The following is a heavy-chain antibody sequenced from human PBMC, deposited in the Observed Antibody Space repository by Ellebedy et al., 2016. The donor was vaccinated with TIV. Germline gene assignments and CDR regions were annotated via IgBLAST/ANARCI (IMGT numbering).Heavy chain of an antibody. J-gene: IGHJ4*02. CDR2: MDPRLGTV. CDR1: GDTFSNHA. D-gene: IGHD5-24*01. Sequence: AASVKVSCKAPGDTFSNHAFNWVRQAPGQQLEWMGRMDPRLGTVKYAQKFQGRVTITADKSTSTADIELRSLRSDNPAVYYCARWDGYDEKFQGPFDRWGQGTLVTVSS. V-gene: IGHV1-69*04. CDR3: ARWDGYDEKFQGPFDR.